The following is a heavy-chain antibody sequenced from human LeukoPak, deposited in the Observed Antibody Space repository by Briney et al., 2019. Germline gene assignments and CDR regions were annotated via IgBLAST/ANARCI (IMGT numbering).Heavy chain of an antibody. CDR3: ARDEDFWSGYSQLFDY. CDR1: GFTFSSYG. V-gene: IGHV3-33*01. Sequence: PGGSLRLSCAASGFTFSSYGMHWVRQAPGKGLEWVAVIWYDGSNKYYADSVKGRFTISRDNSKNTLYLQMNSLRAEDTAVYYCARDEDFWSGYSQLFDYWGQGTLVTVSS. D-gene: IGHD3-3*01. CDR2: IWYDGSNK. J-gene: IGHJ4*02.